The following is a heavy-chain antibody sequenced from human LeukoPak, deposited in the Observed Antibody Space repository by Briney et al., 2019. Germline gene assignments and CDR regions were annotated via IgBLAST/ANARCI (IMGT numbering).Heavy chain of an antibody. V-gene: IGHV4-31*03. CDR2: IYYSGST. CDR1: GGSISSGGYY. CDR3: AREVRVPAAARWFDP. D-gene: IGHD2-2*01. Sequence: PPQTLSLTCTVSGGSISSGGYYWSWIRQHPGKGLEWIGYIYYSGSTNYNPSLKSRVTISVDTSKNQFSLKLSSVTAADTAVYYCAREVRVPAAARWFDPWGQGTLVTVSS. J-gene: IGHJ5*02.